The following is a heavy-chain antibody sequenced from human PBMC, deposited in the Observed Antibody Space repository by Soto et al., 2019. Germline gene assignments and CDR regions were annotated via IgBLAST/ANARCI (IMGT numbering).Heavy chain of an antibody. J-gene: IGHJ6*02. CDR3: ASEEGGSGSYYNPYYYYGMDV. CDR2: IYYSGST. V-gene: IGHV4-39*01. CDR1: GGSISSSSYY. Sequence: PSETLSLTCTVSGGSISSSSYYWGWIRQPPGKGLEWIGSIYYSGSTYYNPSLKSRVTISVDTSKNQFSLKLSSVTAADTAVYYCASEEGGSGSYYNPYYYYGMDVWGQGTTVTVSS. D-gene: IGHD3-10*01.